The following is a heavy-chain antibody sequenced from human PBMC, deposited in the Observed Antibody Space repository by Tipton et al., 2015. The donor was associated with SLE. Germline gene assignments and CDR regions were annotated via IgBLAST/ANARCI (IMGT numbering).Heavy chain of an antibody. CDR1: GFTFSDYD. CDR3: ARVEGILLPFDS. CDR2: ISSTGNVI. Sequence: AVSGFTFSDYDMNWIRQAPGKGLEWLAYISSTGNVINYADSVQGRFTISRDNAKKSLYLQMHSLRAGDTAVYYCARVEGILLPFDSWGQGTLVTVSS. J-gene: IGHJ4*02. V-gene: IGHV3-11*01. D-gene: IGHD5-18*01.